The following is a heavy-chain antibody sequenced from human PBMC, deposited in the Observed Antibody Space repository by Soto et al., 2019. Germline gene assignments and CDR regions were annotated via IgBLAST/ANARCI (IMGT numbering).Heavy chain of an antibody. V-gene: IGHV6-1*01. CDR3: ARAGIAARNHYYYGMDV. CDR1: GDSVSSNSAA. CDR2: TYYRSKWYN. D-gene: IGHD6-6*01. J-gene: IGHJ6*02. Sequence: SQTLSLTCAISGDSVSSNSAAWNWIRQSPSRGLEWLGRTYYRSKWYNDYAVSVKSRITINPDTSKNQFSLRLNSVTPEDTAVYYCARAGIAARNHYYYGMDVWGQGTTVTVSS.